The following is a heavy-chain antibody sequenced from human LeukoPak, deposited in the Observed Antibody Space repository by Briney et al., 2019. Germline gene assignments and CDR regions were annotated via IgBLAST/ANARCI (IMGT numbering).Heavy chain of an antibody. V-gene: IGHV1-2*02. CDR1: GYTFTGYY. CDR2: INPNSGGT. Sequence: ASVKVSCKASGYTFTGYYMHWVRQAPGQGLEWMGWINPNSGGTKYAQKFQGRVTMTRDTSITTVYMELSSLRSDDTAVYYCARDLVGYWGQGTLVTVSS. CDR3: ARDLVGY. J-gene: IGHJ4*02.